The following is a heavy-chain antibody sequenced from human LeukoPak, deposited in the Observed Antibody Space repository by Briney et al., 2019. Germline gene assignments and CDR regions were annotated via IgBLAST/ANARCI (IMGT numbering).Heavy chain of an antibody. CDR1: GYTFSGNY. D-gene: IGHD3-10*01. V-gene: IGHV1-2*02. CDR3: ARVYDSGSYSCPH. CDR2: INPNSGGT. Sequence: ASVKVSCKASGYTFSGNYMHWVRQAPGQGLEWMGWINPNSGGTKYAQKFQGRVSMTRDTSISTAYMELSSLRSEDTAVYYCARVYDSGSYSCPHWGQGTLVTVSS. J-gene: IGHJ4*02.